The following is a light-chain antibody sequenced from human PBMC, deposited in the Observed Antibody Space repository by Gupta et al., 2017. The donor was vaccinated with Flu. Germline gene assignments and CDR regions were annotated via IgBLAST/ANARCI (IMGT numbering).Light chain of an antibody. V-gene: IGLV3-21*02. J-gene: IGLJ1*01. CDR3: QVWDSSSDHV. CDR2: NDI. CDR1: NIGSNS. Sequence: SFVLTHPPSVSVAPGRTARTTCGGNNIGSNSVHWYQQKPGQAPVLVVYNDIDRPSGIPERFSGSNSGNTATLTISRVEAGDEADYYCQVWDSSSDHVFGTGTKVTVL.